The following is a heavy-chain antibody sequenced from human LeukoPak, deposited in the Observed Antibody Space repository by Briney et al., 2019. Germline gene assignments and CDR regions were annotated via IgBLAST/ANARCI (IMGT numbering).Heavy chain of an antibody. CDR2: INPNSGGT. CDR3: ARGSYYYDSSGYSFDY. V-gene: IGHV1-2*04. CDR1: GYTFTGYY. D-gene: IGHD3-22*01. J-gene: IGHJ4*02. Sequence: ASVKVSCKASGYTFTGYYMHWVRQAPGQGLEWMGWINPNSGGTNYAQKFQGWVTMTRDTSISTAYMELSSLRSEDTAVYYCARGSYYYDSSGYSFDYWGQGTLVTVSS.